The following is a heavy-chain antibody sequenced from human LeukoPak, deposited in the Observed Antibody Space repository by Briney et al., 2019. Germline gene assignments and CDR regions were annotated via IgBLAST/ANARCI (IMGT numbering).Heavy chain of an antibody. CDR2: IISSSSYI. V-gene: IGHV3-21*01. D-gene: IGHD3-10*01. J-gene: IGHJ4*02. CDR3: AKGPEVRGVIVILKTGEKGALDY. CDR1: VFTFSSYS. Sequence: GGSLRLSCAASVFTFSSYSMNWVRQAPGKGLEWVSYIISSSSYIYYADSVKGRFTISRDNAKNSLYMQMSSLKAEDTAVYYCAKGPEVRGVIVILKTGEKGALDYWGQGTLVTVSS.